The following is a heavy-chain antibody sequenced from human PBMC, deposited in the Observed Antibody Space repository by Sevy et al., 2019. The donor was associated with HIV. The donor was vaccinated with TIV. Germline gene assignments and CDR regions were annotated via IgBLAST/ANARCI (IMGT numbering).Heavy chain of an antibody. V-gene: IGHV6-1*01. Sequence: SQTLSLTCAISGDSVSNNGVAWNWIRQSPSRGLEWLGRTYYRSKWYNNYAVSMKGRISIDGDTSRNQISLQLNSVTPEDTAVYYCARSSSVCDGSNNLWFDPWGQGTLVTVSS. D-gene: IGHD6-19*01. CDR2: TYYRSKWYN. J-gene: IGHJ5*02. CDR1: GDSVSNNGVA. CDR3: ARSSSVCDGSNNLWFDP.